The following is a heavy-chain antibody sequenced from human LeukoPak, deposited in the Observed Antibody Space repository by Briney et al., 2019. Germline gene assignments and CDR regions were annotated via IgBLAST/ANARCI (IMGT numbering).Heavy chain of an antibody. CDR1: GGSFSNYD. V-gene: IGHV4-34*01. J-gene: IGHJ5*01. Sequence: PSETLSLTCAVYGGSFSNYDWTWIRQPPGKVLEWIGEIHHSGRTNYNPSLKSRITISADTSKKQFSLRLSSVTAADTAVYYCARGRSRVTIFGVALNWLDSWGQGNLVTVSS. D-gene: IGHD3-3*01. CDR3: ARGRSRVTIFGVALNWLDS. CDR2: IHHSGRT.